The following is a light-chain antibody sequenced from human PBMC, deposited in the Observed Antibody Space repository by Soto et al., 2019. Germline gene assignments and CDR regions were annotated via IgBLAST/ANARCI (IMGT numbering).Light chain of an antibody. CDR3: QQYNNWPWT. Sequence: EIVMTQSAATLSVSPGERATLSWGASQSVSSNLAWYQQKPRQAPRLLIYGASTRATGIPARFSGSGSGTEFTLTISSLQSEDFAVYYCQQYNNWPWTFGQGTKVDI. CDR2: GAS. CDR1: QSVSSN. J-gene: IGKJ1*01. V-gene: IGKV3-15*01.